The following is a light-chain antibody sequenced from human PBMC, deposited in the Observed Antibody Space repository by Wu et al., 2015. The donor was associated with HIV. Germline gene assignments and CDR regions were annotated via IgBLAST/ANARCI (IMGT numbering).Light chain of an antibody. CDR1: ENINSF. CDR2: DAS. Sequence: EIVLTQSPAILSLSPGERATLSCRASENINSFLLWFQQKPGQAPRLLIHDASNRATDIPARFSGSGSGTDFTLTIISLEPEDFAVYYCQQRSSWPLTFGGGTKLEIK. V-gene: IGKV3-11*01. CDR3: QQRSSWPLT. J-gene: IGKJ4*01.